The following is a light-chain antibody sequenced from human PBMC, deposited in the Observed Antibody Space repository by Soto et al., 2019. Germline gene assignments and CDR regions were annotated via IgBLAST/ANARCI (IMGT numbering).Light chain of an antibody. Sequence: SSELTQPPSVSVAPGQTATITCVGDNIGHKSVHWYQQRPGQAPVLVVYNDSDRPTGIPERFSGSKSGNTATLTVSRVEAGDEADYYCQVWDSGSNHQVFGGGTKLTVL. CDR3: QVWDSGSNHQV. CDR2: NDS. CDR1: NIGHKS. V-gene: IGLV3-21*02. J-gene: IGLJ3*02.